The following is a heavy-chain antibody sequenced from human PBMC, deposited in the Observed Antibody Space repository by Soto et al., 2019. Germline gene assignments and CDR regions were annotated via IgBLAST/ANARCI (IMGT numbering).Heavy chain of an antibody. Sequence: EVQLLESGGDLVQPGGSLRLSCAASGFTFINYAMSWVRHAPGLGLEWVSSISGSGGRADYADSVRGRFTISRDNSKKTLSLQMNSLRVDDTAIYYCAKYYASGSYYHFDSWGQGTLVTVSS. CDR1: GFTFINYA. D-gene: IGHD3-10*01. CDR3: AKYYASGSYYHFDS. J-gene: IGHJ4*02. V-gene: IGHV3-23*01. CDR2: ISGSGGRA.